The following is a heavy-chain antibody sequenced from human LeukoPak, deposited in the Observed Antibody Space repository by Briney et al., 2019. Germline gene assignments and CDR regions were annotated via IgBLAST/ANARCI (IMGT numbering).Heavy chain of an antibody. J-gene: IGHJ3*02. Sequence: GGSLRLSCAASGFTFSSYAMSWVRQAPGKGLEWVSAISGSGGSTYYADSVKGRFTIPRDNSKNTLYLQMNSLRAEDTAVYYCAKDRTTVTTPIPDAFDIWGQGTMVTVSS. CDR1: GFTFSSYA. CDR3: AKDRTTVTTPIPDAFDI. CDR2: ISGSGGST. D-gene: IGHD4-17*01. V-gene: IGHV3-23*01.